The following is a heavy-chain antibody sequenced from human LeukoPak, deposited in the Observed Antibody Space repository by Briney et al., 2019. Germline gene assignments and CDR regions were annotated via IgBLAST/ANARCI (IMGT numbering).Heavy chain of an antibody. CDR2: ISYDGSNK. CDR1: GFTFSSYG. CDR3: AKLENSGSPPGFDY. V-gene: IGHV3-30*18. Sequence: GGSLRLSCAASGFTFSSYGIHWVRQAPGKGLEWVAVISYDGSNKYYTDSVKGRFTISRDNSKNTLYLQMSSLRAEDTAVYYCAKLENSGSPPGFDYWGQGTLVTVSS. D-gene: IGHD1-26*01. J-gene: IGHJ4*02.